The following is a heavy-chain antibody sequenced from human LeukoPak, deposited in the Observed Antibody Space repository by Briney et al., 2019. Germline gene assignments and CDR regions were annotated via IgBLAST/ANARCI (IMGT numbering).Heavy chain of an antibody. CDR2: ISAYNGNT. CDR3: ARVRGGGNSASKLQH. J-gene: IGHJ1*01. V-gene: IGHV1-18*01. D-gene: IGHD4-23*01. Sequence: GASVKVSCKASGYTFTSYGISWVRQAPGQGLEWMGWISAYNGNTNYAQKLQGRVTMTTDTSTSTAYMELRSLRSDDTAVSYCARVRGGGNSASKLQHWGQGTLVTVSS. CDR1: GYTFTSYG.